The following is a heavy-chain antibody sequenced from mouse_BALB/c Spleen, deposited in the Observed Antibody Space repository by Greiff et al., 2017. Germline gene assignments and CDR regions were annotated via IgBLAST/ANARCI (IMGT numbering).Heavy chain of an antibody. CDR2: INPSTGYT. CDR1: GYTFTSYW. V-gene: IGHV1-7*01. D-gene: IGHD1-1*01. J-gene: IGHJ3*01. Sequence: VQLVESGAELAKPGASVKMSCKASGYTFTSYWMHWVKQRPGQGLEWIGYINPSTGYTEYNQKFKDKATLTADKSSSTAYMQLSSLTSEDSAVYYCARIRGYYGSSPLFAYWGQGTLVTVSA. CDR3: ARIRGYYGSSPLFAY.